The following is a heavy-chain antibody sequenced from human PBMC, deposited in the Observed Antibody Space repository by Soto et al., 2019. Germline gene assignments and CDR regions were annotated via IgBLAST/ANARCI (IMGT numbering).Heavy chain of an antibody. V-gene: IGHV1-46*03. CDR3: AREYDYIWGSYRYSLDY. J-gene: IGHJ4*02. D-gene: IGHD3-16*02. CDR1: GYTFTSYG. Sequence: ASVKVSCKASGYTFTSYGISWVRQAPGQGLEWMGIINPSGGSTSYAQKFRGRVTMTRDTSTSTVYMELSSLRSEDTAVYYCAREYDYIWGSYRYSLDYWGQGTLVTVSS. CDR2: INPSGGST.